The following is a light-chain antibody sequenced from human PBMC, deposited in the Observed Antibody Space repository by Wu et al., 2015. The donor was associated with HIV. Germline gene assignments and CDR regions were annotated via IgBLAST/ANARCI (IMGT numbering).Light chain of an antibody. Sequence: DIILTQSPATLSLSPGERATLSCRASQSVTSDLAWYQQQPGRAPRLLIYDATNRATGIPARFSGSGSGTDFTLTISSLEPEDFAVYYCQQGTNWPLTFGQGTRLEIK. CDR3: QQGTNWPLT. V-gene: IGKV3-11*01. CDR2: DAT. J-gene: IGKJ5*01. CDR1: QSVTSD.